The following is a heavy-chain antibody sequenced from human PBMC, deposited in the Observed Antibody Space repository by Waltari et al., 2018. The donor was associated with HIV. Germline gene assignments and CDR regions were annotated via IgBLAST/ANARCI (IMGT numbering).Heavy chain of an antibody. Sequence: QVQLVESGGGVVQPGTSLTLSCAVSGFTFSNFAIHWVRQSPGKGLELVAVFWSDGAEISYADSVKGRFTVSKDSSQKTLYLHLTSLRAEDTALYYCARGYSSSRWIPLYHWGRGTLVTVSS. D-gene: IGHD6-6*01. CDR3: ARGYSSSRWIPLYH. J-gene: IGHJ4*02. CDR2: FWSDGAEI. CDR1: GFTFSNFA. V-gene: IGHV3-33*01.